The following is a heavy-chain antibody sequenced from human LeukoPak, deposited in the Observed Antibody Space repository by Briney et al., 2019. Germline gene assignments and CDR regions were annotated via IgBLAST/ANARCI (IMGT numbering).Heavy chain of an antibody. D-gene: IGHD6-19*01. CDR2: IYSDGSA. J-gene: IGHJ3*02. Sequence: PGGSLRLSCAASGFTVSSNYMSWVRQAPGKGLEWVSLIYSDGSASYADSVRGRFGISRDNSNNTLYLQMNSLRAEDTAVYYCARPPPRGSWAFEIWGQGTMVTVSS. CDR1: GFTVSSNY. CDR3: ARPPPRGSWAFEI. V-gene: IGHV3-66*04.